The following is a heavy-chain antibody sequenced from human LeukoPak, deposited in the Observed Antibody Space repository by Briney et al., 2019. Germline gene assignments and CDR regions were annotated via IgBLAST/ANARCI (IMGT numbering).Heavy chain of an antibody. CDR3: ARGGYYGSGNDFRFDP. V-gene: IGHV4-59*01. D-gene: IGHD3-10*01. CDR2: IYYSGST. CDR1: GGSISSYY. Sequence: SETLSLTCTVSGGSISSYYWSWIRQPPGKGLEWIGYIYYSGSTNYKPSLKSRVTISVDTSENQFSLKLSSVTAADTAVYYCARGGYYGSGNDFRFDPWGQGTLVTVSS. J-gene: IGHJ5*02.